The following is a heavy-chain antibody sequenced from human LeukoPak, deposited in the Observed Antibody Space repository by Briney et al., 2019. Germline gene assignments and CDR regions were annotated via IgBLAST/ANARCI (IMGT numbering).Heavy chain of an antibody. CDR1: GYTFTSYG. CDR3: ARDSAVAGLDY. Sequence: ASVKVSCKASGYTFTSYGISWVRQAPGQGLEWMGWISAYNGNTNYAQKLQGRVSMTTDTSTSTADMRVRSQRSEDTAVYYCARDSAVAGLDYWGQGTLVTISS. J-gene: IGHJ4*02. V-gene: IGHV1-18*01. CDR2: ISAYNGNT. D-gene: IGHD6-19*01.